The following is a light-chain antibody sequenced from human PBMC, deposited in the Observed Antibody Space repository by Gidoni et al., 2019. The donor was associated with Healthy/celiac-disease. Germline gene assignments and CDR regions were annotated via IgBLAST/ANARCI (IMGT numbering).Light chain of an antibody. CDR3: QSYDSSLSAVV. CDR1: STNIGAGYD. V-gene: IGLV1-40*01. CDR2: DNT. J-gene: IGLJ2*01. Sequence: SVLTQPPSVSGAPGQRVTISCPGSSTNIGAGYDVHWYQQLPGTAPKLLIYDNTNRPSGVPDRCSCSKSRPSASLAITGLQAEDEADYYCQSYDSSLSAVVFGGGTKLTVL.